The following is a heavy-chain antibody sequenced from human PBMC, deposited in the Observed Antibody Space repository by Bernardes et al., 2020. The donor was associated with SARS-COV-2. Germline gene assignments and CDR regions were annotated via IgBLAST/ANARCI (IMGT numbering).Heavy chain of an antibody. CDR2: ISRNSFDK. J-gene: IGHJ4*01. Sequence: SLSLSCVVSGLRFDDYAMHWVRQAPGKGLEWVAAISRNSFDKEYGDSVTGRFTISRDNAKNSLYLQMNSLRVEDTALYFCATAITMTQGVLNYWGRGTLVAVSS. CDR1: GLRFDDYA. V-gene: IGHV3-9*01. D-gene: IGHD3-10*01. CDR3: ATAITMTQGVLNY.